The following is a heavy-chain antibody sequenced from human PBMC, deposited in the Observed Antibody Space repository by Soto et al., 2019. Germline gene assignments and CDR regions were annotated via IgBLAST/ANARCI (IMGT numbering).Heavy chain of an antibody. CDR2: INSDGSST. CDR3: ARGLRYCSSTSCFLYSNSYYYGMDV. V-gene: IGHV3-74*01. D-gene: IGHD2-2*01. CDR1: GFTFSSYW. Sequence: QPGGSLRLSCAASGFTFSSYWMHWVRQAPGKGLVWVSRINSDGSSTSYADSVKGRFTISRDNAKNTLYLQMNSLRAEDTAVYYCARGLRYCSSTSCFLYSNSYYYGMDVWGQGTTVTVSS. J-gene: IGHJ6*02.